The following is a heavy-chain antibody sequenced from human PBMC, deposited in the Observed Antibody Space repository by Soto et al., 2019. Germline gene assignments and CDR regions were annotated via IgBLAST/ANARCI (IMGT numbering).Heavy chain of an antibody. Sequence: SETLSLTCTVSGGSISSYYWSWIRQPPGKGLEWIGYIYYSGSTNYNPSLKSRVTISVDTSKNQFSLKLSSVTAADTAVYYCARFPPSKVAAAGTGFDYWGQGTLVTVSS. J-gene: IGHJ4*02. CDR1: GGSISSYY. V-gene: IGHV4-59*01. CDR3: ARFPPSKVAAAGTGFDY. CDR2: IYYSGST. D-gene: IGHD6-13*01.